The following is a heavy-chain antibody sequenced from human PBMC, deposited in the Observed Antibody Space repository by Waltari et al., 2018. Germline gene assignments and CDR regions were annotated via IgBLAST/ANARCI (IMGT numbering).Heavy chain of an antibody. J-gene: IGHJ4*02. D-gene: IGHD1-26*01. CDR3: ARDPSGSYPYYFDY. CDR1: GGSISSSSYY. V-gene: IGHV4-39*07. CDR2: IYYSGST. Sequence: QLQLQESGPGLVKPSETLSLPCTVSGGSISSSSYYWGWIRQPPGKGLEWIGSIYYSGSTYYNPSLKSRVTISVDTSKNQFSLKLSSVTAADTAVYYCARDPSGSYPYYFDYWGQGTLVTVSS.